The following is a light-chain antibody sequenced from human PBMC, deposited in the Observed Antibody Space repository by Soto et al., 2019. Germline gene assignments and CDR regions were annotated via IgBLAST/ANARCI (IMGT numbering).Light chain of an antibody. Sequence: EIVLTQSPGTLSLSPGERATLSCRASQSVSSSYLAWYQQKPGQAPRLLIYGASSRATGIPDRFSGSGSGTDFTLTISRLEPEDFAVYYCQQRSSWPLITFGQGTRLEIK. CDR2: GAS. V-gene: IGKV3D-20*02. J-gene: IGKJ5*01. CDR3: QQRSSWPLIT. CDR1: QSVSSSY.